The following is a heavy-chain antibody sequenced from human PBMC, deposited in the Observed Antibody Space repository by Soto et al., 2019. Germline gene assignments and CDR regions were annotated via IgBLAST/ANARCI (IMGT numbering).Heavy chain of an antibody. D-gene: IGHD1-26*01. V-gene: IGHV3-74*01. Sequence: GGSLRLSCAASGFTFSSYWMHWVRQAPGKGLVWVSRIDNAGSSVRYADSVKGRFTISRDNAKNTLYLQMNSLRAEDTAVYYSKRVGGSVSGMDVWGQGTTVTVSS. CDR2: IDNAGSSV. CDR3: KRVGGSVSGMDV. J-gene: IGHJ6*02. CDR1: GFTFSSYW.